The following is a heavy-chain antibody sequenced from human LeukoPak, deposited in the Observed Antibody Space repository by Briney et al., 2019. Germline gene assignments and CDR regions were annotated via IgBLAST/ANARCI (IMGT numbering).Heavy chain of an antibody. Sequence: PGGSLRLSCSASGFTFSAYAMYWVRQAPGKGLEYVSGISNNGGSYFYADSVKGRFTISRDNSKNTLYLQMSSLRAEDTAVYYCVKITSVTGGDCWGQGTRLTVSS. CDR2: ISNNGGSY. CDR1: GFTFSAYA. D-gene: IGHD1-1*01. J-gene: IGHJ4*02. V-gene: IGHV3-64D*09. CDR3: VKITSVTGGDC.